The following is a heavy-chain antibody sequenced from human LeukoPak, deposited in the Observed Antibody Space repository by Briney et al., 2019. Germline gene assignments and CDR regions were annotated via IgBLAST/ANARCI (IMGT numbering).Heavy chain of an antibody. CDR1: GYTFTSYD. D-gene: IGHD1-1*01. J-gene: IGHJ4*02. V-gene: IGHV1-8*01. CDR3: ARGDNWNDALDY. Sequence: ASVKVSCKASGYTFTSYDINWVRQATGQGLEWMGWMNPNSGNTGYAQKFQGRVTMTRNTSISTAYMELSSLRSEDTAVYYCARGDNWNDALDYWGQGTLVTVSP. CDR2: MNPNSGNT.